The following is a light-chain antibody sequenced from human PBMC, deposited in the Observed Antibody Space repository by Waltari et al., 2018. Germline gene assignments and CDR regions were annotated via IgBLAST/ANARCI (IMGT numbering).Light chain of an antibody. Sequence: DIQMTQSQSSLFASVGDRVTITCQASQDISKNLHWFQQKPGKAPNLLIYGASSLHTGVPSRFSGSKSGTHFTFTISSLQPEDIATYYCLQYHTFPLTFGGGTKVEIK. CDR3: LQYHTFPLT. CDR1: QDISKN. CDR2: GAS. V-gene: IGKV1-33*01. J-gene: IGKJ4*01.